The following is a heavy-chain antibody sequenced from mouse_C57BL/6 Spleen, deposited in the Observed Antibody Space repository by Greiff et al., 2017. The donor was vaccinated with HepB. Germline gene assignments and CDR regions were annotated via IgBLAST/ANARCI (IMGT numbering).Heavy chain of an antibody. D-gene: IGHD3-2*02. CDR1: GYSITSGYY. CDR2: ISYDGSN. Sequence: EVQLQESGPGLVKPSQSLSLTCSVTGYSITSGYYWNWIRQFPGNKLEWMGYISYDGSNNYNPSLKNRISITRDTSKNQFFLKLNSVTTEDTATYYCVREDSSGYKDYWGQGTTLTVSS. V-gene: IGHV3-6*01. J-gene: IGHJ2*01. CDR3: VREDSSGYKDY.